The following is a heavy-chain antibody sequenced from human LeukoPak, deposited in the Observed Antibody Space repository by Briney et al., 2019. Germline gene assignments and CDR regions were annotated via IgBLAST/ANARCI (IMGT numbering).Heavy chain of an antibody. CDR3: ARDNWNYGSSMDV. Sequence: SSETLSLTCTVSGGSISSYYWSWIRQPPGKGLEWIGYIYYSGSTNYNPSLKSRVTISVDTSKNQFSLKLSSVTAADTAVYYCARDNWNYGSSMDVWGQGTTVTVSS. V-gene: IGHV4-59*01. D-gene: IGHD1-7*01. CDR2: IYYSGST. CDR1: GGSISSYY. J-gene: IGHJ6*02.